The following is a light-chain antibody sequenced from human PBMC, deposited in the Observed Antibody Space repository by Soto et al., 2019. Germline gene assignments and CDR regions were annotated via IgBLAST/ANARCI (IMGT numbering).Light chain of an antibody. Sequence: QSVLTQPASVSGSPGQSITISCTGTSSDVGAYKYVSWYQLRPGKAPQLMVYEVTNRPSGVSNRFSGSKSGNTASLTISGLQAEDEADYFCSSFTTTSTYVFGSGTKVTVL. CDR3: SSFTTTSTYV. CDR2: EVT. CDR1: SSDVGAYKY. J-gene: IGLJ1*01. V-gene: IGLV2-14*01.